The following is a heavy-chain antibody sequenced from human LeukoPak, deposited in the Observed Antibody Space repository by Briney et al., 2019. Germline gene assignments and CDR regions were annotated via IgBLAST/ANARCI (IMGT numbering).Heavy chain of an antibody. CDR3: ARDLRNYGSDSSRSSYYYYGMDV. Sequence: GGSLRLSCAASGFTFSRYAMHWVRQAPGKGLVWVTVIWPDGSLKYYADSVKGRFTVSRDNSKNTLYLQMNSLRAEDTAVYYCARDLRNYGSDSSRSSYYYYGMDVWGQGTTVTVSS. CDR1: GFTFSRYA. D-gene: IGHD3-10*01. V-gene: IGHV3-33*08. J-gene: IGHJ6*02. CDR2: IWPDGSLK.